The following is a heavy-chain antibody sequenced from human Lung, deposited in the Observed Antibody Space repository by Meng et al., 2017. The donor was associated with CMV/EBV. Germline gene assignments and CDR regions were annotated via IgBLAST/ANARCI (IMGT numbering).Heavy chain of an antibody. CDR1: RFTFSSYA. CDR3: SKGRDSRWELLPSDY. V-gene: IGHV3-30*18. D-gene: IGHD4-23*01. Sequence: SRFTFSSYAMHWVRQAPGKGLGWVALISPDGSNENYIVSVNGRFAISRDNSKNTLYLEMSGLGIEDTAVYFCSKGRDSRWELLPSDYWGQGTLVTVSS. CDR2: ISPDGSNE. J-gene: IGHJ4*02.